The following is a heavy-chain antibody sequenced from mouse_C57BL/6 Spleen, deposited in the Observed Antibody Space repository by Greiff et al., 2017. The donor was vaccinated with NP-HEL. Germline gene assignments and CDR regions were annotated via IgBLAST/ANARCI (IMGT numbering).Heavy chain of an antibody. CDR2: INPNNGGT. J-gene: IGHJ4*01. D-gene: IGHD2-3*01. V-gene: IGHV1-26*01. CDR3: ARTDGYYGRGAMDY. Sequence: VQLQQSGPELVKPGASVKISCKASGYTFTDYYMNWVKQSHGKSLEWIGDINPNNGGTSYNQKFKGKATLTVDKSSSTAYMVLRSLTSEDSAVYYCARTDGYYGRGAMDYWGQGTSVTVSS. CDR1: GYTFTDYY.